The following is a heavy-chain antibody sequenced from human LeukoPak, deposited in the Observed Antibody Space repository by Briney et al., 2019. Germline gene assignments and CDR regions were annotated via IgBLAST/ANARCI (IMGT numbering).Heavy chain of an antibody. CDR2: IKQDGSEK. J-gene: IGHJ4*02. D-gene: IGHD6-13*01. CDR3: ARVGAAVDFDY. V-gene: IGHV3-7*01. CDR1: GFTFSSNW. Sequence: GGSLRLSCAASGFTFSSNWMSWVRQAQGKGLEWVANIKQDGSEKYYVDSVKGRFTISRDNAKNSLYLQMNSLRAEDTAVYYCARVGAAVDFDYWGQGTLVTVSS.